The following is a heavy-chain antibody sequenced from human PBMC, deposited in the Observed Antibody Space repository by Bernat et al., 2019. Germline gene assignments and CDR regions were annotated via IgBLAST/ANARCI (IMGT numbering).Heavy chain of an antibody. CDR2: IKSKTDGGTT. J-gene: IGHJ6*02. CDR3: TTVGSGSPLGGMDV. CDR1: GFTFSNAW. Sequence: EVQLVESGGGLVKPGGSLRLSCAASGFTFSNAWMNWVRQAPGKGLEWVGHIKSKTDGGTTDYAAPVKGRFTISRDDSKNTLYLQMNSLKTEDTAVYDCTTVGSGSPLGGMDVWGQGTTVTVSS. D-gene: IGHD1-26*01. V-gene: IGHV3-15*07.